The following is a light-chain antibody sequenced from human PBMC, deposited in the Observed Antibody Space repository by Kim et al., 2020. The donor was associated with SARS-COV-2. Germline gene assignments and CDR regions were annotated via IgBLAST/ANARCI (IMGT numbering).Light chain of an antibody. V-gene: IGKV3-15*01. Sequence: IVMTQSPATLSVSPGERVTLSCRASQSVRNNLAWYQQRPGQAPRLLLYGASTRATDISARFSGSGSGTEFTLTIRSLQSEDLAVYYFQQYNDWPLLSFGGWTKVYIK. CDR3: QQYNDWPLLS. J-gene: IGKJ4*01. CDR2: GAS. CDR1: QSVRNN.